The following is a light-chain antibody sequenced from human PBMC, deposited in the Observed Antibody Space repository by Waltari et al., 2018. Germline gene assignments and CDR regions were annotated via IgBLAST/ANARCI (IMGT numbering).Light chain of an antibody. CDR1: QNIGSS. J-gene: IGKJ1*01. CDR3: QQYATYPWT. Sequence: DIQMTQSPSALSASVGDRVTISCRASQNIGSSLAWYQQTPGKAPKLLIYKASNLQIGVPAGFSASGSGTEFSFTISSLQPEDFATYYCQQYATYPWTCGQGSKVEIK. CDR2: KAS. V-gene: IGKV1-5*03.